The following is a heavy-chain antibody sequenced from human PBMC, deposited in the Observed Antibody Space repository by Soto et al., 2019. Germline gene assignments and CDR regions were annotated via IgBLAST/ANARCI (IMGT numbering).Heavy chain of an antibody. J-gene: IGHJ6*02. V-gene: IGHV3-30*18. CDR1: GFTFSSYG. CDR3: AKRDCIRTSCRQGYYYGMDV. CDR2: ISSDGSNK. Sequence: QVQLVESGGGVVQPGRSLRLSCAASGFTFSSYGMHWVRQAPGKGLEWVAVISSDGSNKYYADPVKGRFTISRDNSKSTLHLQMNSLRAEDTAVYYCAKRDCIRTSCRQGYYYGMDVWGQGTTVTVSS. D-gene: IGHD2-2*01.